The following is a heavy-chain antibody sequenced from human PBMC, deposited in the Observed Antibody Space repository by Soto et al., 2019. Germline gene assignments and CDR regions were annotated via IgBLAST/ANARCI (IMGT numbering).Heavy chain of an antibody. CDR2: INPSGGST. V-gene: IGHV1-46*01. J-gene: IGHJ4*02. CDR1: GYTFTHYY. CDR3: ARPPFPGCINAICYPLDF. D-gene: IGHD2-8*01. Sequence: VASVKVSCKASGYTFTHYYIHWVRQAPGQGLEWMGMINPSGGSTSYAQKFQGRLTMTMDTSTNTVYMELSSLRSEDTAVYYCARPPFPGCINAICYPLDFWGQGALVTVSS.